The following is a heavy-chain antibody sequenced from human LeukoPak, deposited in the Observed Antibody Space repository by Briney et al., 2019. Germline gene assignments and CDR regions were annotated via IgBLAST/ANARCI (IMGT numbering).Heavy chain of an antibody. D-gene: IGHD3-22*01. CDR3: ARVTGYMIEDYFDY. J-gene: IGHJ4*02. CDR2: IYHSGST. CDR1: GYSISSGYY. V-gene: IGHV4-38-2*02. Sequence: SETLSLTCTVSGYSISSGYYWGWIRQPPGKGLEWIGDIYHSGSTSYNPSLKSRVTISVDTSKNQFSLRLSSVTAADTAVYYCARVTGYMIEDYFDYWGQGTLVTVSS.